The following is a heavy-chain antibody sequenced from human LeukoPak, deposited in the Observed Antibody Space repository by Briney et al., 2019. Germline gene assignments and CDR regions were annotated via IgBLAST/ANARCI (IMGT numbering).Heavy chain of an antibody. Sequence: SETLSLTCSVSGGSISSGDDYWGWIRQPRGKGLEWIGYIYYSGSTYYTPSLKSRVTISVATSKNQFSLKLSSVTAADTAVYYCARNRYYDSEHGSTEYYFDYWGQGTLVTVSS. CDR1: GGSISSGDDY. J-gene: IGHJ4*02. D-gene: IGHD3-22*01. CDR3: ARNRYYDSEHGSTEYYFDY. CDR2: IYYSGST. V-gene: IGHV4-30-4*02.